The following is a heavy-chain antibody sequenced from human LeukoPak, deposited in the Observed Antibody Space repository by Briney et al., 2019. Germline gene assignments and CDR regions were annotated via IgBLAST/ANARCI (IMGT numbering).Heavy chain of an antibody. V-gene: IGHV1-2*02. D-gene: IGHD4-23*01. J-gene: IGHJ4*02. CDR2: INPNSGGT. Sequence: PGASVKVSCKASGYTFTGYYMHWVRQAPGQGLEWMGWINPNSGGTNYAQKFQGRVTMTRDTSISTAYMELSRLRSDDTAVYYCASPNFYGGNGARDYWGQGTLVTVSS. CDR3: ASPNFYGGNGARDY. CDR1: GYTFTGYY.